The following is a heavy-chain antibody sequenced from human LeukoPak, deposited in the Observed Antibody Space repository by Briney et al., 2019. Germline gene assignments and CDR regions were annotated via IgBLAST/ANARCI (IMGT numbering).Heavy chain of an antibody. CDR1: GYTFTSYA. Sequence: ASVKVSCKASGYTFTSYAMNWVRQAPGQGLEWMGWINTNTGNPTYAQGFTGRFVFSLDTSVSTAYLQISSLRAEDTAVYYCARSQVTTTNRYYYYGMDVWGQGTTVTVSS. V-gene: IGHV7-4-1*02. J-gene: IGHJ6*02. CDR2: INTNTGNP. D-gene: IGHD4-17*01. CDR3: ARSQVTTTNRYYYYGMDV.